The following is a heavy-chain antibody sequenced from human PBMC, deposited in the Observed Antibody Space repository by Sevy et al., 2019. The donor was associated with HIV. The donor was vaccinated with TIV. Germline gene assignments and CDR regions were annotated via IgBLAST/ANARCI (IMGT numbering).Heavy chain of an antibody. CDR1: GFTFCRYT. J-gene: IGHJ4*02. CDR2: ISSNGDST. CDR3: ARDFSTDTSGYYYFDY. V-gene: IGHV3-64*01. D-gene: IGHD3-22*01. Sequence: GGSLRLSCAASGFTFCRYTMHWVRQAPGKGLQYVSTISSNGDSTYYANSVKGRFTISRDNSKNTLFLQMGSLRPEDMAVYYCARDFSTDTSGYYYFDYWGQGTLVTVSS.